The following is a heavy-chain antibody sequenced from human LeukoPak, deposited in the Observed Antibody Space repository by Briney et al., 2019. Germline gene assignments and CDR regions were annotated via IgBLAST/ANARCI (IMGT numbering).Heavy chain of an antibody. V-gene: IGHV1-8*01. J-gene: IGHJ5*02. CDR3: ARSRVLLGGHWFDP. D-gene: IGHD3-10*01. Sequence: GASVKVSCKASGYTFTSYDINWVRQATGQGLEWMGWMNPNSGNTGCAQKFQGRVTMTRNTSISTAYMELSSLRSEDTAVYYCARSRVLLGGHWFDPWGQGTLVTVSS. CDR2: MNPNSGNT. CDR1: GYTFTSYD.